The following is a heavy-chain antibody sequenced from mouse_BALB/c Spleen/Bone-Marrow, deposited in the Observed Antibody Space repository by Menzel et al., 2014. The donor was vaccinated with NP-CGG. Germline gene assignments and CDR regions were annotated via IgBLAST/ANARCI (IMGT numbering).Heavy chain of an antibody. CDR2: ISSGGSYT. Sequence: DVHLVESGGGLVKPGGSLKLSCTASGFAFSSYDMSWVRQTPEKRLEWVATISSGGSYTYYPDSVKGRFTISRDTSRNTLSLQMCMLRSEDTALYYGVSHRTGEYFDYWGQGTTLTVSS. J-gene: IGHJ2*01. D-gene: IGHD4-1*01. CDR3: VSHRTGEYFDY. CDR1: GFAFSSYD. V-gene: IGHV5-9*02.